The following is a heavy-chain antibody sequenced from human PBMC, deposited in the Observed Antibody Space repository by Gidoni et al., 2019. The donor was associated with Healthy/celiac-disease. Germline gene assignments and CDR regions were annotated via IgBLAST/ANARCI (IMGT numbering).Heavy chain of an antibody. D-gene: IGHD3-10*01. CDR3: ARHSDYYGAGTTDY. Sequence: EVQLVQSGAEVKQPGESLKISCKCSGYSFTSYWIGWLRQMPGKGLEWMRIIYPGDSDTRYSPSFQGQVTITADKSISTAYLQWSSLKASDTAMYYCARHSDYYGAGTTDYWGQGTLVTVSA. CDR2: IYPGDSDT. V-gene: IGHV5-51*01. CDR1: GYSFTSYW. J-gene: IGHJ4*02.